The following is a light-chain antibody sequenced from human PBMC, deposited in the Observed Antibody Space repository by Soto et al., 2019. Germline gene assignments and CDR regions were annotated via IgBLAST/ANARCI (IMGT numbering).Light chain of an antibody. CDR3: QQTLSTPIT. CDR2: GAS. J-gene: IGKJ5*01. CDR1: QSIGKN. Sequence: DIQMTQSPSSLSAFVGDSVTITCRASQSIGKNLNWYQQTPGRAPKLLISGASTLRTGVLATFRGSGSGTDFTLSIDNLQPQDFATYYCQQTLSTPITFGQGTRLEIK. V-gene: IGKV1-39*01.